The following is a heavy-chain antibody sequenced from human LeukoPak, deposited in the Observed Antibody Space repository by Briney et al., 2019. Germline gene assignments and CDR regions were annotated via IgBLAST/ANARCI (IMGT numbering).Heavy chain of an antibody. V-gene: IGHV4-39*01. J-gene: IGHJ4*02. D-gene: IGHD6-19*01. CDR3: ARHVEIAVAGPIDY. CDR1: GGFISSSRDY. CDR2: IYYSGST. Sequence: ETSETLSLTCTVSGGFISSSRDYWGWIRQPPGKGLEWIGSIYYSGSTYYNPSLKSRVTISVDTSKNQFSLKLSSVTAADTAVYYCARHVEIAVAGPIDYWGQGTLVTVSS.